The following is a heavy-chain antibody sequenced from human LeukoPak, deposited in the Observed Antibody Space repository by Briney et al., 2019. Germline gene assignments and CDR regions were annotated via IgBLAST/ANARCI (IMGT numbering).Heavy chain of an antibody. CDR2: IYSGGST. V-gene: IGHV3-66*02. CDR3: AREKYGFWSGQPLGFDP. D-gene: IGHD3-3*01. CDR1: GFTVSSNY. Sequence: PGGSLRLSCAASGFTVSSNYMSWVRQAPGKGLEWVSVIYSGGSTYYADSVKGRFTISRDNSKNTLYLQMNSLRAEDTAVYYCAREKYGFWSGQPLGFDPWGQGTLVTVSS. J-gene: IGHJ5*02.